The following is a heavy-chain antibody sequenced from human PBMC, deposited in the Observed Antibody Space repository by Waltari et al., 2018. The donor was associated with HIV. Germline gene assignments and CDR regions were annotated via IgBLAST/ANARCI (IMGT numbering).Heavy chain of an antibody. J-gene: IGHJ5*02. CDR3: AHSASGTREFDP. CDR2: ILQSGST. D-gene: IGHD1-7*01. CDR1: GGAISRNNW. V-gene: IGHV4-4*02. Sequence: QEHLQESGPGLVRPSGTLSLTCAVSGGAISRNNWWSWLRQPPGKGQEWVGEILQSGSTNYNPSLKSRVTISVDKSNNQFSLKLRSVTAADTAVYYCAHSASGTREFDPWGQGTLVIVSP.